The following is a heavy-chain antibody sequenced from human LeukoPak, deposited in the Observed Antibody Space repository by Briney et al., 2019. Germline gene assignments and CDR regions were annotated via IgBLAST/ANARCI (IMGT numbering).Heavy chain of an antibody. V-gene: IGHV3-23*01. CDR3: AKDLTANPYYYYGMDV. J-gene: IGHJ6*02. CDR1: GFTFSSYA. CDR2: ISGSGDSST. Sequence: GGSLRLSCAASGFTFSSYAMSWVRQAPGKGLEWVSTISGSGDSSTYYADSVKGRFTISRDNSEYILYVQMNSLRAEDTAVYYCAKDLTANPYYYYGMDVWGQGTTVTVSS. D-gene: IGHD2-8*01.